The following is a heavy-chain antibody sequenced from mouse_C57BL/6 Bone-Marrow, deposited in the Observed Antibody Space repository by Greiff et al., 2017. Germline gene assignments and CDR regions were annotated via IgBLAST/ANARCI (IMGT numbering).Heavy chain of an antibody. CDR3: ARSPSDGYYVGWFAY. J-gene: IGHJ3*01. CDR2: IHPSDSDT. CDR1: GYTFTSYW. D-gene: IGHD2-3*01. Sequence: QVQLQQPGAELVKPGASVKVSCKASGYTFTSYWMHWVKQRPGQGLEWIGRIHPSDSDTNYNQKFKGKATLTVDKSSSTAYMQLSSLTSEDSAVYFCARSPSDGYYVGWFAYWGQGTLVTVSA. V-gene: IGHV1-74*01.